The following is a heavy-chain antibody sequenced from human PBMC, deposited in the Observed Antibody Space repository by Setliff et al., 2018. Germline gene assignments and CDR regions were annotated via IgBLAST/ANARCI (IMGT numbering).Heavy chain of an antibody. CDR2: INPNNGDR. Sequence: ASVKVSCKASGYTFTGYYMHWVRQAPGQGLEWMGWINPNNGDRKSAQKFQGRLTMTRDTSISTAYMELSSLRSDDTAVYYSARQPVDTVMVTFDYWGQGTLVTVSS. V-gene: IGHV1-2*02. J-gene: IGHJ4*02. CDR3: ARQPVDTVMVTFDY. D-gene: IGHD5-18*01. CDR1: GYTFTGYY.